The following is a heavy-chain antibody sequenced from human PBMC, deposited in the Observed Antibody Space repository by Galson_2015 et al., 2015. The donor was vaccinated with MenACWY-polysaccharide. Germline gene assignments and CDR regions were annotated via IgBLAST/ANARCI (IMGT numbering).Heavy chain of an antibody. CDR1: GLTFSSYG. CDR3: AKVGDYYDSSGYYYGYYFDY. D-gene: IGHD3-22*01. CDR2: ISGSGGST. V-gene: IGHV3-23*01. Sequence: SLRLSCAASGLTFSSYGMSWVRQAPGKGLEWVSVISGSGGSTNYADSVKGRFTISRDNSKNTLYLQMNSLRAEDTAVYYCAKVGDYYDSSGYYYGYYFDYWGQGTLVTVSS. J-gene: IGHJ4*02.